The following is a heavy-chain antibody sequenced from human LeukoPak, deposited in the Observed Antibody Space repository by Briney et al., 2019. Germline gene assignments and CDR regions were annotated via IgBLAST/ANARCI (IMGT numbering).Heavy chain of an antibody. J-gene: IGHJ4*02. CDR1: GYTFTSYG. CDR2: ISAYNGNT. D-gene: IGHD3-22*01. CDR3: ARDWYYDSSGYYYVPFDY. V-gene: IGHV1-18*01. Sequence: ASVKVSCKASGYTFTSYGISWVRQAPGQGPEWMGWISAYNGNTNYAQKLQGRVTMTTDTSTSTAYMELRSLRSDDTAVYYCARDWYYDSSGYYYVPFDYWGQGTLVTVSS.